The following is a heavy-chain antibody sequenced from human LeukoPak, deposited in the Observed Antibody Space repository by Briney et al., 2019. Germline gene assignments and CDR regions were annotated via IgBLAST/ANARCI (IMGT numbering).Heavy chain of an antibody. D-gene: IGHD2-15*01. V-gene: IGHV1-2*02. J-gene: IGHJ5*02. CDR3: ARDNRYCSGGSCYLSWFDP. Sequence: ASGKVSCKASGYTFTGYYMHWVRQAPGQGLEWMGWINPNSGGTNYAQKFQGRVTMTRDTSISTAYMELSRLRSDDTAVYYCARDNRYCSGGSCYLSWFDPWGQGTLVTVSS. CDR2: INPNSGGT. CDR1: GYTFTGYY.